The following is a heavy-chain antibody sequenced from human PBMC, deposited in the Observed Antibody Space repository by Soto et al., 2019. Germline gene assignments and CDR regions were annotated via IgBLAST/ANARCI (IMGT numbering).Heavy chain of an antibody. J-gene: IGHJ6*02. D-gene: IGHD4-17*01. V-gene: IGHV4-39*01. Sequence: PSETLSLTCTVSGGSISSSSYYWGWIRQPPGKGLEWIGSIYYSGSTYYNPSLKSRVTISVDTSKNQCSLKLSSVTAADTAVYYCASLDYGDSRYYYYYGMDVWGQGTTVTVSS. CDR2: IYYSGST. CDR3: ASLDYGDSRYYYYYGMDV. CDR1: GGSISSSSYY.